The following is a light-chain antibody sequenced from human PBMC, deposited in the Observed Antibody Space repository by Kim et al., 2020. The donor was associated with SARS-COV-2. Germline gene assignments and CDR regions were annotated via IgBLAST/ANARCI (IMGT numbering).Light chain of an antibody. V-gene: IGKV4-1*01. Sequence: TINCKSSQSVLYSSNNKNYLAWYQQKPGQPPKLLIYWASTRESGVPDRFSGSGSGTDFTLTISSLQAEDVAVYYCQQYYSTPFTTFGQGTKVDIK. J-gene: IGKJ1*01. CDR2: WAS. CDR1: QSVLYSSNNKNY. CDR3: QQYYSTPFTT.